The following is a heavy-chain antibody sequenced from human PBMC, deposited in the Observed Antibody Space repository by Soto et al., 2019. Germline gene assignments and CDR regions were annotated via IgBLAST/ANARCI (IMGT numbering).Heavy chain of an antibody. CDR1: GYTFTGYY. D-gene: IGHD3-22*01. J-gene: IGHJ3*02. Sequence: ASVKVSCKASGYTFTGYYMHWVRQAPGQGLEWMGWINPNSGGTNYAQKFQGWVTMTRDTSISTAYMELSRLRSDDTAVYYCAREGYYDSSGYYPHDAFDIWGQGTMVTGSS. CDR3: AREGYYDSSGYYPHDAFDI. CDR2: INPNSGGT. V-gene: IGHV1-2*04.